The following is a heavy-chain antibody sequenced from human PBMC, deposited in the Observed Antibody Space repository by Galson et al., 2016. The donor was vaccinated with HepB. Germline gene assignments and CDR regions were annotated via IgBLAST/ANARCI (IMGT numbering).Heavy chain of an antibody. Sequence: LSLTCAVSGGSISSGSYYWGWIRQPPGKGLECIGTIYYSGSTSYNPSLKSRVTISVDTSKNQFSLKVKSVTVADTAVYYCASGGVLTPEYWGQGTLVTVSS. V-gene: IGHV4-39*01. D-gene: IGHD4/OR15-4a*01. CDR2: IYYSGST. CDR1: GGSISSGSYY. J-gene: IGHJ4*02. CDR3: ASGGVLTPEY.